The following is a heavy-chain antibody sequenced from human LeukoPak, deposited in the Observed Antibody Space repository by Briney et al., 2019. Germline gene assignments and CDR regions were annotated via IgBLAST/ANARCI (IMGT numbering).Heavy chain of an antibody. CDR3: VWLSLPAG. D-gene: IGHD3-10*01. CDR2: INSDGSTT. Sequence: GGSLSLSRAPSVFTFSSYWMHWGRPAPGKGVGSVSRINSDGSTTNYADSVKGRFPISRDDAKNTLCLQVNGLRAEDTAVYYCVWLSLPAGWREGSLVAVSS. J-gene: IGHJ4*02. CDR1: VFTFSSYW. V-gene: IGHV3-74*01.